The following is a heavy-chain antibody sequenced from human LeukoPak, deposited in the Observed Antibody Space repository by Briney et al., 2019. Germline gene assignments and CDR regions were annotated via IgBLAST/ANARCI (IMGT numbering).Heavy chain of an antibody. Sequence: PSETLSLTCSVSGYTISSGYYWGWIRQPPGKGLEWIGSIYQSGSNYYNPSLKSRVTISVDTSKNQFSLKLSSVTAADTAVYYCARELYCSGGSCHWRDAFDIWGQGTMVTVSS. V-gene: IGHV4-38-2*02. J-gene: IGHJ3*02. CDR3: ARELYCSGGSCHWRDAFDI. D-gene: IGHD2-15*01. CDR2: IYQSGSN. CDR1: GYTISSGYY.